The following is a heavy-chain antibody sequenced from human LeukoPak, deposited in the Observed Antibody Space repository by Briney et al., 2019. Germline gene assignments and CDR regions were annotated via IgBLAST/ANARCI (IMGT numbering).Heavy chain of an antibody. J-gene: IGHJ3*02. CDR1: GFTFSSYS. D-gene: IGHD3-22*01. CDR3: ARDQSQDYYDSSGYYPSAFDI. V-gene: IGHV3-21*04. CDR2: ISSSSSYI. Sequence: GGSLRLSCAASGFTFSSYSMNWVRQAPGKGLEWVSSISSSSSYIYYADSVKGRFTISRDNAKNSLYLQMNSLRADDTAVYYCARDQSQDYYDSSGYYPSAFDIWGQGTMVTVSS.